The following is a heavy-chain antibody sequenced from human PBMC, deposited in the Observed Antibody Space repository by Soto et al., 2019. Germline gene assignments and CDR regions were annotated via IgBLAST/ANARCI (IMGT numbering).Heavy chain of an antibody. CDR3: ARGTYYYDSSGAFDY. V-gene: IGHV5-51*01. D-gene: IGHD3-22*01. CDR2: IYPGDSDT. CDR1: GYKVTSYW. Sequence: PGASEKSSYKGSGYKVTSYWSGWVRQITGKGLEWMGIIYPGDSDTRYSPSFQGQVTISADKSISTAYLQWSSLKASDTAMYYCARGTYYYDSSGAFDYWGQGTLVTVSS. J-gene: IGHJ4*02.